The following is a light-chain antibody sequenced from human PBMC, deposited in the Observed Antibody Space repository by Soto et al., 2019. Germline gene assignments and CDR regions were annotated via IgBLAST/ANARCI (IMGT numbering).Light chain of an antibody. Sequence: EVVMTQSPATLSVSPGERVTLSCRASQSINAHLAWYQQKPGQAPRLLIHGASTRATGIPARFSGSGFGTDFILPISSLQSEDFAIYYCQQYNTWLWTFGQGTKVEI. CDR2: GAS. CDR1: QSINAH. V-gene: IGKV3-15*01. J-gene: IGKJ1*01. CDR3: QQYNTWLWT.